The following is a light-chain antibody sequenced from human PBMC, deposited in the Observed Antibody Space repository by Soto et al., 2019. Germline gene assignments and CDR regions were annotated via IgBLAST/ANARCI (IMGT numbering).Light chain of an antibody. CDR2: AAS. J-gene: IGKJ2*01. V-gene: IGKV1-8*01. Sequence: AIRMTQSPSSFSASTGDRVTITCRASQGISTYLAWYQQKPGKAPKLLIYAASTLQSGVPSRFSGSGSGTDFTLTISCLQSEDFATYYCQQYYYYPHTFGQGTNLEIK. CDR3: QQYYYYPHT. CDR1: QGISTY.